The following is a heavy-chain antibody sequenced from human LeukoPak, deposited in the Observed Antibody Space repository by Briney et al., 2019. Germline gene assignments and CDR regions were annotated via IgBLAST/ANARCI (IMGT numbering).Heavy chain of an antibody. D-gene: IGHD3-10*01. J-gene: IGHJ6*03. CDR2: IYYSGST. V-gene: IGHV4-59*01. Sequence: ASETLSLTCTVSGGSISSYYWSWIRQPPGRGLESIGYIYYSGSTNYNPSLKSRVTISVDTSKNQFSLKLSSVTAADTAVYYCAGMVRESAYYYMDVWGKGTTVTVSS. CDR1: GGSISSYY. CDR3: AGMVRESAYYYMDV.